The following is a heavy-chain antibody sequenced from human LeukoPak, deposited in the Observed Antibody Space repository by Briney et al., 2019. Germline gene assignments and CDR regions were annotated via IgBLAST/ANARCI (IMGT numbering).Heavy chain of an antibody. CDR2: ISSSSSYI. Sequence: PGGSLRLSCAASGFTFSSYSMNWVRQAPGKGLEWVSSISSSSSYIYYADSVKGRFTISRDNAKNSLYLQMSSLRAEDTAVYYCARERQNKDFWSGGDYWGQGTLVTVSS. CDR3: ARERQNKDFWSGGDY. D-gene: IGHD3-3*01. J-gene: IGHJ4*02. V-gene: IGHV3-21*01. CDR1: GFTFSSYS.